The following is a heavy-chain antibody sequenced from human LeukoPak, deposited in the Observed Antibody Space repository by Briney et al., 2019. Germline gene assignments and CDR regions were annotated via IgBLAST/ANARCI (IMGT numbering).Heavy chain of an antibody. V-gene: IGHV3-30*18. CDR1: GFTFSSYG. CDR2: ISYDGSNK. CDR3: AKDLRRRYYFGSGSRGGTFDI. D-gene: IGHD3-10*01. Sequence: TGGSLRLSCAASGFTFSSYGMQWVRQAPGKGLEWVAVISYDGSNKYYADSVKGRFTISRDNSKNTLYLQMNSLRAEDTAVYYCAKDLRRRYYFGSGSRGGTFDIWGQGTMVTVSS. J-gene: IGHJ3*02.